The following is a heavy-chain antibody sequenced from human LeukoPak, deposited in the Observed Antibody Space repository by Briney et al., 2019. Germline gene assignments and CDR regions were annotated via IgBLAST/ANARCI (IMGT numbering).Heavy chain of an antibody. CDR3: ARRGLVASGAFDI. Sequence: GGPLRLSCAASGFTFSSYSMNWVRQAPGKGLEWVSSISSSSSYIYYADSVKGRFTISRDNAKNSLYLQMNSLRAEDTAVYYCARRGLVASGAFDIWGQGTMVTVSS. V-gene: IGHV3-21*01. J-gene: IGHJ3*02. D-gene: IGHD2-15*01. CDR1: GFTFSSYS. CDR2: ISSSSSYI.